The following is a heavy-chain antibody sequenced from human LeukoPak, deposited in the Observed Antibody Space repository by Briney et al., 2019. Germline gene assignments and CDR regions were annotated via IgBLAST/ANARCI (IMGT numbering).Heavy chain of an antibody. D-gene: IGHD3-22*01. CDR2: ISGSGGST. CDR1: GFTFSSYA. CDR3: AKTEGITMIVVVITTLYYFDY. J-gene: IGHJ4*02. V-gene: IGHV3-23*01. Sequence: GGSLRLSCAASGFTFSSYAMSWVRQAPGKGLERVSAISGSGGSTYYADSVKGRFTISRDNSKNTLYLQMNSLRAEDTAVYYCAKTEGITMIVVVITTLYYFDYWGQGTLVTVSS.